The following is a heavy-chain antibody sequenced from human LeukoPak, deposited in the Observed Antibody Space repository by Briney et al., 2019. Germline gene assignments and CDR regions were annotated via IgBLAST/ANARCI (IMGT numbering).Heavy chain of an antibody. V-gene: IGHV4-34*01. CDR2: INHSGST. J-gene: IGHJ4*02. Sequence: SETLSLTCAVYGGSFSGYYWSWIRQPPGKGLEWIGEINHSGSTNYNPSLKSRVTISVDTSKNQFSLKLSSVTAADTAVYYCARPLSSGWSLTFDYWGQGTLVTVSS. CDR1: GGSFSGYY. CDR3: ARPLSSGWSLTFDY. D-gene: IGHD6-19*01.